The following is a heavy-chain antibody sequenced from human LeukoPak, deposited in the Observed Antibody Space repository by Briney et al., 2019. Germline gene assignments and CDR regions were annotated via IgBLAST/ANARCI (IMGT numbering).Heavy chain of an antibody. Sequence: GGSLRLSCAASGFTFDDYAMHWVRQAPGKGLEWVSGISWNSGSIGYADSVKGRFTISRDNAKNSLYLQMNSLRAEDTALYYCACSGSYYWKTNWFDPWGQGTLVTVSS. CDR2: ISWNSGSI. CDR3: ACSGSYYWKTNWFDP. V-gene: IGHV3-9*01. CDR1: GFTFDDYA. D-gene: IGHD3-10*02. J-gene: IGHJ5*02.